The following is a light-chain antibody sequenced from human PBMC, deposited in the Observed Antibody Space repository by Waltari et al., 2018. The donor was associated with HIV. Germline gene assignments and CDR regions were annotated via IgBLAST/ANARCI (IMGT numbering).Light chain of an antibody. CDR2: EDN. J-gene: IGLJ1*01. CDR1: ELPKKY. CDR3: YSADSSGNHFV. V-gene: IGLV3-10*01. Sequence: SYELTQPPSVSVSPGQTASITCSGAELPKKYAYWYQQKSGQAPVLVIYEDNKRPSGIPERFSGSSAGTKATLTTTGAQVEDEADYYCYSADSSGNHFVFGTGTKVTVL.